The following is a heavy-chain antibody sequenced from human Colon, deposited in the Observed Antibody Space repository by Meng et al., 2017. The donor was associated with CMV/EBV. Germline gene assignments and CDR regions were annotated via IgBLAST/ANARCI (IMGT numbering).Heavy chain of an antibody. V-gene: IGHV5-51*01. D-gene: IGHD2-2*01. CDR1: GYTFASYW. CDR3: ARLGYCTSTSCKGYNYGMDV. J-gene: IGHJ6*02. Sequence: GGSLRLSCKGSGYTFASYWVAWVRQMPGTGLEWMGIIYPGDSDTRYNPSFEGQVTISVDKSISSAYLQYNGLRASDTAIYYCARLGYCTSTSCKGYNYGMDVWGQGTTVTVSS. CDR2: IYPGDSDT.